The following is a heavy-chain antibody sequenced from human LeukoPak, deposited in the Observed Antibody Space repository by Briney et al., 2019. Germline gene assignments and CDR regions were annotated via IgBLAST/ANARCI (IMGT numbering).Heavy chain of an antibody. V-gene: IGHV3-21*01. CDR3: ARDGGLYDPNY. Sequence: PGGSLRLSCAASGFIFSIYSMNWVRQAPGKGLEWVSSISSSSSYIYYADSVKGRFTISRDNAKNSLYLQMNSLRAEDTAVYYCARDGGLYDPNYWGQGTLVTVSS. J-gene: IGHJ4*02. CDR2: ISSSSSYI. CDR1: GFIFSIYS. D-gene: IGHD1-1*01.